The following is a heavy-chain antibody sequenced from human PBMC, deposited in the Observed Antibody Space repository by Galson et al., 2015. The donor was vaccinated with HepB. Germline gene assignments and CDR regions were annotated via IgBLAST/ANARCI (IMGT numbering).Heavy chain of an antibody. J-gene: IGHJ5*02. CDR2: ISAYNGNT. V-gene: IGHV1-18*01. D-gene: IGHD2-2*01. CDR1: GYTFTSYG. CDR3: VRVPAAISARGHYWFDP. Sequence: QSGAEVKKPGESLKISCKASGYTFTSYGISWVRQAPGQGLEWMGWISAYNGNTNYAQKLQGRVTMTTDTSTSTAYMELRSLRSDDTAVYYCVRVPAAISARGHYWFDPWGQGTLVTVSS.